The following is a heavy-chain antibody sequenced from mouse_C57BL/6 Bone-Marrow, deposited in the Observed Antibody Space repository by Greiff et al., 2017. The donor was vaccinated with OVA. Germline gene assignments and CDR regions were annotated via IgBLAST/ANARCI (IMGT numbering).Heavy chain of an antibody. CDR3: AREGSLYFDY. J-gene: IGHJ2*01. V-gene: IGHV1-82*01. CDR2: IYPGDGDT. D-gene: IGHD6-2*01. CDR1: GYAFSSSW. Sequence: QVQLKQSGPELVKPGASVKISCKASGYAFSSSWMNWVKQRPGTGLEWIGRIYPGDGDTNYNGKFKGKATLTADKSSSTAYMQLSSLTSEDSAVYFCAREGSLYFDYWGQGTTLTVSS.